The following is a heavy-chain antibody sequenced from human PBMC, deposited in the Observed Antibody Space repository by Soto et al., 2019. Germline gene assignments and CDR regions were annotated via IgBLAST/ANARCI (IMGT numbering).Heavy chain of an antibody. V-gene: IGHV3-23*01. CDR2: ISGIGGST. CDR1: GFTFSSYA. Sequence: EVQLLESGGGLVQPGGSLRLSCAASGFTFSSYAMSWVRQAPGKGLEWVSAISGIGGSTYYADSVKGRFTISRDNSKNTLYLQINSLRAEDTAVYYCAKADFYGFDAFAIWGQETMVTVSS. CDR3: AKADFYGFDAFAI. J-gene: IGHJ3*02. D-gene: IGHD4-17*01.